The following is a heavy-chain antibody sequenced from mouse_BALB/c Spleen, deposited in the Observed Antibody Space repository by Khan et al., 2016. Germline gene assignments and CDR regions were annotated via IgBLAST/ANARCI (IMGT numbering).Heavy chain of an antibody. J-gene: IGHJ1*01. CDR1: GYTFTDYA. CDR2: ISTYYGDA. V-gene: IGHV1S137*01. Sequence: VQLQESGAELVRPGVSVKISCKGSGYTFTDYAMHWVKQSHAKSLEWIGVISTYYGDASYNQKFKGKATMTVDKSSSTAYMELARLTSEDSAIDYCARSRGQAGYFDVWGAGTTITVSS. CDR3: ARSRGQAGYFDV. D-gene: IGHD3-2*02.